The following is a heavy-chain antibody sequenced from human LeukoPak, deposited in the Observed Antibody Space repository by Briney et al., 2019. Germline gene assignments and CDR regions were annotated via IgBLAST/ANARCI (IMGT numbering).Heavy chain of an antibody. CDR1: GFTFSSYA. J-gene: IGHJ4*02. CDR2: IYSGGST. D-gene: IGHD3-16*01. Sequence: GGSLRLSCAASGFTFSSYAMHWVRQAPGKGLEWVSVIYSGGSTYYADSVKGRFTISRDNSKNTLYLQMNSLRAEDTAVYYCARDGIMGRFDYWGQGTLVTVPS. CDR3: ARDGIMGRFDY. V-gene: IGHV3-66*01.